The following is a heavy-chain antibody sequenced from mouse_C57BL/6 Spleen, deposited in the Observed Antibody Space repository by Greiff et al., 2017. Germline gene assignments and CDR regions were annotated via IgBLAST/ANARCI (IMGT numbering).Heavy chain of an antibody. CDR1: GYSITSGYY. D-gene: IGHD1-1*01. J-gene: IGHJ4*01. CDR3: ARVPLRYAMDY. Sequence: EVQLHESGPGLVKPSQSLSLTCSVTGYSITSGYYWNWIRQFPGNKLEWMGYISYDGSNNYNPSLKNRISITRDTSKNQFFLKLNSVTTEDTATYYCARVPLRYAMDYWGQGTSVTVSS. CDR2: ISYDGSN. V-gene: IGHV3-6*01.